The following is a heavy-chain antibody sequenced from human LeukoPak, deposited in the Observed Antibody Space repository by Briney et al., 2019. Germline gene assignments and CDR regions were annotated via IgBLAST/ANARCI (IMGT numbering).Heavy chain of an antibody. D-gene: IGHD5-24*01. CDR1: GGSIGTSSFY. J-gene: IGHJ4*02. V-gene: IGHV4-39*07. CDR2: IYYIGTA. Sequence: SETLSLTCTVSGGSIGTSSFYWGWIRQPPGKGLEWIGSIYYIGTAYYNPSLKSRVTISITASKNQFFLKLSSVTAADTAVYYCARVRWLTLDYWGQGTLVTVSS. CDR3: ARVRWLTLDY.